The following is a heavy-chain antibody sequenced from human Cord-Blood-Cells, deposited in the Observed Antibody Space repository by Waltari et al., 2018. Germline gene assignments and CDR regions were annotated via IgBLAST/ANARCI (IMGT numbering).Heavy chain of an antibody. CDR1: GSPISSSSYY. CDR3: ARRWQLVGLFDY. CDR2: IYYSGST. D-gene: IGHD6-6*01. Sequence: QLQLQESGPGLVQPSENLSLICSVSGSPISSSSYYWGWIRQPPGKGLEWIGSIYYSGSTYYNPSLKSRVTISVDTSKNQFSLKLSSVTAADTAVYYCARRWQLVGLFDYWGQGTLVTVSS. V-gene: IGHV4-39*01. J-gene: IGHJ4*02.